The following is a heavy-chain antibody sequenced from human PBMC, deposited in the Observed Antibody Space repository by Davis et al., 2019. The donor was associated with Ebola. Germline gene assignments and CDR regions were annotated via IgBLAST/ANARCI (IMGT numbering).Heavy chain of an antibody. D-gene: IGHD2-8*01. Sequence: SLNLPCTAPGFTFGDYAMSWVRQAPGKGLEWVGFIRSKAYGGTTEYAASVKGRFTISRDDSKSIAYLQMNSLKTEDTAVYYCTRTGLYCTNGVCYTGYYYGMDVWGQGTTVTVSS. CDR1: GFTFGDYA. CDR3: TRTGLYCTNGVCYTGYYYGMDV. J-gene: IGHJ6*02. CDR2: IRSKAYGGTT. V-gene: IGHV3-49*04.